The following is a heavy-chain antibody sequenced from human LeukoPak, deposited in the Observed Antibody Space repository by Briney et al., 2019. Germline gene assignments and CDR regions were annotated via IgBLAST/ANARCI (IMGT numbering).Heavy chain of an antibody. CDR1: GGSISSSSYY. V-gene: IGHV4-39*07. CDR2: IYYSGST. D-gene: IGHD3-22*01. J-gene: IGHJ6*03. CDR3: ARVYYYDSSGLDGYYYYMDV. Sequence: SETLSLTCTVSGGSISSSSYYWGWIRQPPGTGLEWIGSIYYSGSTYYNPSLKSRVTISVDTSKNQFSLKLSSVTAADTAVYYCARVYYYDSSGLDGYYYYMDVWGKGTTVTVSS.